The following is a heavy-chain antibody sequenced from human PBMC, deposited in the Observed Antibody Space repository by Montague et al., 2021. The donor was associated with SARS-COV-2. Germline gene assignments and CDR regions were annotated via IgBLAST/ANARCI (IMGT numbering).Heavy chain of an antibody. V-gene: IGHV3-33*01. D-gene: IGHD4-17*01. CDR3: ARDAKDCGEGFDY. Sequence: SLRLSCAASGFTFSSYGMHWVRQAPGKGLEWVAVIWYDGSNKYYADSVKGRFTISRNNSKNTLYLQMNSLRAEDTAVYYCARDAKDCGEGFDYWGQGTLVTVSS. J-gene: IGHJ4*02. CDR1: GFTFSSYG. CDR2: IWYDGSNK.